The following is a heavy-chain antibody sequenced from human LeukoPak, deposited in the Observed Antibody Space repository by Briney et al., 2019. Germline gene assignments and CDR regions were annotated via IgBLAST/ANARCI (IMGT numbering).Heavy chain of an antibody. CDR3: ARVRGSYYYMDV. CDR1: GGTFSSYA. CDR2: IIPIFGTA. D-gene: IGHD3-16*01. V-gene: IGHV1-69*06. J-gene: IGHJ6*03. Sequence: ASVKVSCKASGGTFSSYAISWVRQAPGQGLEWMGGIIPIFGTANYAQKFQGRVTITADKSTSTAYMELSSLRSEDTAVYYCARVRGSYYYMDVWGKGTTVTVSS.